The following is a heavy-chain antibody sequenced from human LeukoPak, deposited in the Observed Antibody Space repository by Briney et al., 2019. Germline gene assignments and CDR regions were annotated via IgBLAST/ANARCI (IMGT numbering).Heavy chain of an antibody. J-gene: IGHJ6*02. V-gene: IGHV1-69*04. CDR3: ARDRIMATMDGMDV. CDR2: IIPILGIA. CDR1: GGTFSSYA. D-gene: IGHD5-12*01. Sequence: GSSVKVSCKASGGTFSSYAISWVRQAPGQGLEWMGRIIPILGIANYAQKFQGRVTITADKSTSTAYMELSSLRSEDTAVYYCARDRIMATMDGMDVWGQGTTVTVSS.